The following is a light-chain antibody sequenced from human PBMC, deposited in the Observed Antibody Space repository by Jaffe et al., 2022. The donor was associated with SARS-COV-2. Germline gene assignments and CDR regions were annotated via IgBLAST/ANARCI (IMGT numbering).Light chain of an antibody. CDR1: QSVSSSY. J-gene: IGKJ4*01. CDR3: QQYGSSFSST. V-gene: IGKV3-20*01. Sequence: EIVLTQSPGTLSLSPGERATLSCRASQSVSSSYLAWYQQKPGQAPRLLIYGASSRATGIPDRFSGSGSGTDFTLTISRLEPEDFAVYYCQQYGSSFSSTFGGGTKVEIK. CDR2: GAS.